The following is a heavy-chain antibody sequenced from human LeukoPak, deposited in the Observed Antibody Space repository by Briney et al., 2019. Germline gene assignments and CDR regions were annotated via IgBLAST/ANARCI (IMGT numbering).Heavy chain of an antibody. Sequence: PGGSLRLSCAASGFTFSSYAMSWVRQAPGKGLEWVSAISGSGGTTYYADSVKGRFTISRDNSKNTLYLQMNSLRAEDTAVYYCARGGYAFNYYYYGMDVWGQGTTVTVSS. CDR2: ISGSGGTT. V-gene: IGHV3-23*01. J-gene: IGHJ6*02. CDR1: GFTFSSYA. D-gene: IGHD5-12*01. CDR3: ARGGYAFNYYYYGMDV.